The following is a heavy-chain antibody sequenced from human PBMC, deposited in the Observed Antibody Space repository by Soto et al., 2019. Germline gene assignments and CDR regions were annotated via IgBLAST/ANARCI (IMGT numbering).Heavy chain of an antibody. V-gene: IGHV1-18*01. CDR1: GYIFSSFY. D-gene: IGHD3-3*02. Sequence: GASVKVSCKASGYIFSSFYINWVRQAPGQGLEWMGWTSGYSGNSKYAQKFQGRVTMTTDTSTNTGYMEMRSLTSDDTAVYYCARDIFGHVEAFDLWGQGTMVTVSS. CDR2: TSGYSGNS. CDR3: ARDIFGHVEAFDL. J-gene: IGHJ3*01.